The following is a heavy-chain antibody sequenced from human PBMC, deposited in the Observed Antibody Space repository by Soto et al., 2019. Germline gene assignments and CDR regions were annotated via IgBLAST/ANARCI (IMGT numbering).Heavy chain of an antibody. CDR3: ARPKPAAGRKTLHY. D-gene: IGHD6-13*01. CDR1: GYTFTSYD. CDR2: MNPNSGNT. Sequence: ASVKVSCKASGYTFTSYDINWVRQATGQGLEWMGWMNPNSGNTGYAQKFQGRVTMTRNTSIRTAYMELSSLRSEDTAVYYCARPKPAAGRKTLHYCGQGPLVTVSS. V-gene: IGHV1-8*01. J-gene: IGHJ4*02.